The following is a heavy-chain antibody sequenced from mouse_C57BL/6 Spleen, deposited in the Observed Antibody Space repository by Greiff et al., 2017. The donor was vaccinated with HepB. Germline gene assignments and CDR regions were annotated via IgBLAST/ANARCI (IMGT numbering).Heavy chain of an antibody. V-gene: IGHV2-9-1*01. J-gene: IGHJ2*01. CDR2: IWTGGGT. CDR3: ARNKGDNYYGSSFFDY. Sequence: VKLMESGPGLVAPSQSLSITCTVSGFSLTSYAISWVRQPPGKALEWLGVIWTGGGTNYNSALKSRLSISKDNSKSQVFLKMNSLQTDDTARYYCARNKGDNYYGSSFFDYWGQGTTLTVSS. CDR1: GFSLTSYA. D-gene: IGHD1-1*01.